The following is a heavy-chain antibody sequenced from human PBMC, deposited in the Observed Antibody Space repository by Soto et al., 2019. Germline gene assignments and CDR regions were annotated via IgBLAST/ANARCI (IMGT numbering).Heavy chain of an antibody. J-gene: IGHJ6*02. CDR2: ISAYNGNT. D-gene: IGHD2-21*02. CDR3: ARLGICGGDCSPNYYYGMDV. Sequence: GASVKVSCKASGYTFTSYYMHWVRQAPGQGLEWMGWISAYNGNTNYAQKLQGRVTMTTDTSTSTAYMELRSLRSDDTAVYYCARLGICGGDCSPNYYYGMDVWGQGTTVTVSS. V-gene: IGHV1-18*04. CDR1: GYTFTSYY.